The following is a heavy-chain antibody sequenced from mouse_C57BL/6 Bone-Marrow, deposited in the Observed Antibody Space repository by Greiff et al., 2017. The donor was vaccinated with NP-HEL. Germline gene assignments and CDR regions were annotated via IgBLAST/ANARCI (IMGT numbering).Heavy chain of an antibody. CDR1: GYTFTDYY. J-gene: IGHJ1*03. V-gene: IGHV1-19*01. Sequence: DVQLQESGPVLVKPGASVKMSCKASGYTFTDYYMNWVKQSHGKSLEWIGVINPYNGGTSYNQKFKGKATLTVDKSSSTAYMELNSLTSEDSAVYYCARFGPTDYFDVWGTGTTVTVSS. CDR2: INPYNGGT. CDR3: ARFGPTDYFDV.